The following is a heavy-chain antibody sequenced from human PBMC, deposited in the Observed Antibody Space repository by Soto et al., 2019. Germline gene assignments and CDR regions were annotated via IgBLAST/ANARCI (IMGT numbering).Heavy chain of an antibody. Sequence: QITLKESGPTLVKPTQTLTLTCTFSGFSLNTNGVGVAWIRQPPGKALECLALIYWDDDKRYSPSLKSRLSITEDTSNNVVVQTMTNMDPVDTATYYGARDYGDPPHCYYGLDVWGQGTTVTVSS. CDR3: ARDYGDPPHCYYGLDV. J-gene: IGHJ6*02. V-gene: IGHV2-5*02. CDR1: GFSLNTNGVG. D-gene: IGHD4-17*01. CDR2: IYWDDDK.